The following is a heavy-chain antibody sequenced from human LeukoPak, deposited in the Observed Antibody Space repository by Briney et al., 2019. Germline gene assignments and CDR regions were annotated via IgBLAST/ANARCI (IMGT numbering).Heavy chain of an antibody. CDR3: ARAGNWDDYYYYYMDV. CDR2: IYHSGST. Sequence: SETLSLTCTVSGGSISSGDYYWSWIRQPPGKGLEWIGYIYHSGSTYYNPSLKSRVTISVDRSKNQFSLKLSSVTAADTAVYYCARAGNWDDYYYYYMDVWGKGTTVTVSS. D-gene: IGHD1-1*01. J-gene: IGHJ6*03. CDR1: GGSISSGDYY. V-gene: IGHV4-30-2*01.